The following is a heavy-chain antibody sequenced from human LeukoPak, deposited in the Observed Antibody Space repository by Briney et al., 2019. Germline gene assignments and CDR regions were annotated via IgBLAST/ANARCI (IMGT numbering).Heavy chain of an antibody. Sequence: SETLSLTCTVSDASLSPYFWIWIRQPPGKGLEWIGYVYYSGTTHYNPSLKSRIIISVDTSKNQFSLKLTSVTAADTAVYYCASQEVASHSGVPDYGGPGTLVTVSS. D-gene: IGHD2-15*01. CDR1: DASLSPYF. CDR2: VYYSGTT. J-gene: IGHJ4*02. CDR3: ASQEVASHSGVPDY. V-gene: IGHV4-59*01.